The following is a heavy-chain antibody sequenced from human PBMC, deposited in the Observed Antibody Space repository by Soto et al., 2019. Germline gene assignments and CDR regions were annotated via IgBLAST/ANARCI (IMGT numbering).Heavy chain of an antibody. CDR2: IRSNSEGGPT. D-gene: IGHD3-3*01. V-gene: IGHV3-15*01. Sequence: GGPLRVPCAASGINFSRRWMSWVRKDKGKGLEWVGRIRSNSEGGPTDYAAPVNGRFTISRDDTRNTAYLQMNSLNTEDTAVYYCSADTPGFWSGPFDYWGQGALVTVSS. J-gene: IGHJ4*02. CDR3: SADTPGFWSGPFDY. CDR1: GINFSRRW.